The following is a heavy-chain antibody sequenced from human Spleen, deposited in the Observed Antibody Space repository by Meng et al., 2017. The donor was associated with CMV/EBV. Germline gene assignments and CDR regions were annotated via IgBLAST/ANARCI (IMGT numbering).Heavy chain of an antibody. CDR2: ISAYSGDT. V-gene: IGHV1-18*01. J-gene: IGHJ4*02. D-gene: IGHD3-3*01. CDR1: GYTFNSYA. Sequence: ASVKVSCKASGYTFNSYAITWVRQAPGKGLEWTGWISAYSGDTNYAQNFQGRVTMTTDTSTSTAYMELRSLRSDDTAVYYCARGRVGVDSWGQGTLVTVSS. CDR3: ARGRVGVDS.